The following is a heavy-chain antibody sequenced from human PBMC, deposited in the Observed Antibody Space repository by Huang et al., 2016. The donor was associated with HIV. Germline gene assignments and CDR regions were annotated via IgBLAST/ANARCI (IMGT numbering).Heavy chain of an antibody. CDR3: ARPQGDKVRGIIRSYYYYYGMDV. J-gene: IGHJ6*02. CDR1: GFTFTNYA. Sequence: EVQLVESGGGLVKPGGSLRLSCVASGFTFTNYARNWVRQARGKGLEWVSAIGSRSSYMYYADSVKGRFTISRDDAKNSLDLQMNSLRAEDTAVYYCARPQGDKVRGIIRSYYYYYGMDVWGRGTTVTVSS. V-gene: IGHV3-21*06. CDR2: IGSRSSYM. D-gene: IGHD3-10*01.